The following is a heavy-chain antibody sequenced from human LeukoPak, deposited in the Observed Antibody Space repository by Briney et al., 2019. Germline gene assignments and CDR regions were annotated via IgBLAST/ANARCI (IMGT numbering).Heavy chain of an antibody. V-gene: IGHV3-23*01. D-gene: IGHD3-3*01. J-gene: IGHJ4*02. CDR3: AKDDALIRFND. CDR2: ISGSGGST. CDR1: GFTVSSNS. Sequence: PGGSLRLSCTVSGFTVSSNSMSWVRQAPGKGLEWVSAISGSGGSTYYADSVKGRFTISRDNSKNTLYLQIYSLRAGDTAVYYCAKDDALIRFNDWGQGTLVTVSS.